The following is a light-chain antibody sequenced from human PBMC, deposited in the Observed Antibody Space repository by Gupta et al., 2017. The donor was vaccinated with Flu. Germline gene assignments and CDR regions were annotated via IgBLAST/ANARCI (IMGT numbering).Light chain of an antibody. J-gene: IGLJ2*01. CDR1: SSDVGAYNY. Sequence: QSALTQPASVSGSPGQSITISCTGTSSDVGAYNYVSWYQQDPGKAPKLIISEVSHRPSGVSNRFSGSKSGNTASLTISGLQPEDETNYYCCSYTASRTLVVFGGGTKVTVL. CDR2: EVS. CDR3: CSYTASRTLVV. V-gene: IGLV2-14*01.